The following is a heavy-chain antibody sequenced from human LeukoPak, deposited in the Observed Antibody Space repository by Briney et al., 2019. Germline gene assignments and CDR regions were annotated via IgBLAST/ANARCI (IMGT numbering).Heavy chain of an antibody. J-gene: IGHJ6*03. CDR2: TYYRSKWYN. Sequence: QTLSLTCAISGDSVSSNSAAWNWIRQSPSRGLEWLGRTYYRSKWYNDYAVSVKSRITINPDTSKNQFSLQLNSVTPEDTAVYYCAREYYYDSSGQWYYYYYMDVWGKGTTVTVSS. D-gene: IGHD3-22*01. V-gene: IGHV6-1*01. CDR1: GDSVSSNSAA. CDR3: AREYYYDSSGQWYYYYYMDV.